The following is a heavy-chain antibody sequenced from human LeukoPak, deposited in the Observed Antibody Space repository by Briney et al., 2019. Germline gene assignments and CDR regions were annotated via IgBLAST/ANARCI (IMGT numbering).Heavy chain of an antibody. D-gene: IGHD6-19*01. CDR3: AAIAVAGGIDY. Sequence: ASVKVSCKASGYTFTSYAVHWVRRAPGQSLEWMGYINDGDGNTKYSQEFQGRVTMTRDMSTSTVYMELSSLRSEDTAVYYCAAIAVAGGIDYWGQGTLVTVSS. J-gene: IGHJ4*02. CDR2: INDGDGNT. CDR1: GYTFTSYA. V-gene: IGHV1-3*03.